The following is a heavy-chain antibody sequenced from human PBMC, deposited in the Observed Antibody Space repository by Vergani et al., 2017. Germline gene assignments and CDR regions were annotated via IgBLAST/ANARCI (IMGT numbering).Heavy chain of an antibody. Sequence: QVQLQQWGAGLLKPSETLSLTCAVYGGSFSGYYWSWIRQPPGKGREWIGEINHSGSTNYNPSLKSRVTISVDTSKNQFSLKLSSVTAADTAVYYCARGGQYYYDSSGYYDYWGQGTLVTVSS. CDR1: GGSFSGYY. D-gene: IGHD3-22*01. CDR2: INHSGST. CDR3: ARGGQYYYDSSGYYDY. J-gene: IGHJ4*02. V-gene: IGHV4-34*01.